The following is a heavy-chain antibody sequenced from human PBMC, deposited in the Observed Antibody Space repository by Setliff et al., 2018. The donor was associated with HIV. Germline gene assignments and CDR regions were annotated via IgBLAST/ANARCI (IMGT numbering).Heavy chain of an antibody. J-gene: IGHJ4*01. CDR3: ARLRYSVFDY. D-gene: IGHD3-9*01. CDR1: GASISIGSYY. Sequence: PSETLSLTCTVSGASISIGSYYWSWIRQPAGKGLEWIGRIYTSGSTNYNPSLKSRVTISVDTSKNQFSLKMLSVTAADTAVYYCARLRYSVFDYWGHGTLVTVSS. CDR2: IYTSGST. V-gene: IGHV4-61*02.